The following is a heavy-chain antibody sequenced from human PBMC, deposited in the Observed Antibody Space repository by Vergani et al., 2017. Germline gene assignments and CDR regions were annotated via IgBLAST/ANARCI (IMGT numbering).Heavy chain of an antibody. V-gene: IGHV4-34*01. CDR2: INQSGST. J-gene: IGHJ4*02. CDR3: ARVRRITIFGVVMTPFDY. D-gene: IGHD3-3*01. Sequence: QVQLQQWGAGLLKPSETLSLICAVYGGSFSGYYWSLIRQPPGKGLEWIGEINQSGSTKNNPSLKSRVTISVDTSKNQFSLKLSSVTAADTAVYYCARVRRITIFGVVMTPFDYWGQGTLVTVSS. CDR1: GGSFSGYY.